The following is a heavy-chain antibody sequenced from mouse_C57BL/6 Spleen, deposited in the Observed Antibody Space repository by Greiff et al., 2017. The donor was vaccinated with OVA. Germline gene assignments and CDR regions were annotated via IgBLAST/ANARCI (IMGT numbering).Heavy chain of an antibody. CDR1: GFTFTSYW. Sequence: QVQLQQPGTELVKPGASVKLSCKASGFTFTSYWMHWVKQRPGQGLEWIGIINPSNGGTNYNEKFKSKATLTVDKSSTTAYMQLSSLTSEDSAVSSCDRGGYDNDAYFDYWGQGTTLTVSS. CDR2: INPSNGGT. D-gene: IGHD2-4*01. V-gene: IGHV1-53*01. J-gene: IGHJ2*01. CDR3: DRGGYDNDAYFDY.